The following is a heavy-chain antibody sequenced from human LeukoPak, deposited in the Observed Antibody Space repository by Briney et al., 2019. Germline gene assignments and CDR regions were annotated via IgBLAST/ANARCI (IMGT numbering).Heavy chain of an antibody. CDR1: GGSISSGGYY. D-gene: IGHD3-3*01. J-gene: IGHJ4*02. CDR3: ARSDFSIAGNYFDY. Sequence: SETLSLTCTVSGGSISSGGYYWSWIRQHPGKGLEWIGYIYYSGSTYYNPSLKSRVTISVDTSKNQFSLKLSSVTAADTAVYYCARSDFSIAGNYFDYWGQGTLVTVSS. V-gene: IGHV4-31*03. CDR2: IYYSGST.